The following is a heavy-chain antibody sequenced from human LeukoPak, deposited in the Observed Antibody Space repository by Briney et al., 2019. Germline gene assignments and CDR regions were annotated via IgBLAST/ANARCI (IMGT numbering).Heavy chain of an antibody. CDR3: ARRTRGYSYDNFDY. Sequence: PSQTLSLTCTVSGGSISSGGYYWGWIRQPPGKGLEWIGSIYYSGSTYYNPSLKSRVTISVDTSKNQFSLKLSSVTAADTAVYYCARRTRGYSYDNFDYWGQGTLVTVSS. J-gene: IGHJ4*02. D-gene: IGHD5-12*01. CDR1: GGSISSGGYY. CDR2: IYYSGST. V-gene: IGHV4-39*01.